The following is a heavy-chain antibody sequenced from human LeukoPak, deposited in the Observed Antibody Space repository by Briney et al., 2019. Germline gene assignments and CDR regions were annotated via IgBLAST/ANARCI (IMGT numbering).Heavy chain of an antibody. V-gene: IGHV3-74*01. CDR2: INTDGSST. Sequence: PGGSLRLSCAASGFTFSSYWMHWVRQAPGKGLVWVSRINTDGSSTSHADSVKGRFTISRDNAKNTLYLQMNSLRAEDTAVYYCARADSITIFGVVTGWWFDPWGQGTLVTVSS. J-gene: IGHJ5*02. CDR3: ARADSITIFGVVTGWWFDP. CDR1: GFTFSSYW. D-gene: IGHD3-3*01.